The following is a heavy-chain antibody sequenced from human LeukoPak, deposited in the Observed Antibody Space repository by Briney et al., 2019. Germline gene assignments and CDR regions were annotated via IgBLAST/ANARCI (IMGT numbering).Heavy chain of an antibody. CDR1: GYSFTGYY. CDR3: ARDSHLNDFWSGYYYYYMDV. V-gene: IGHV1-2*02. Sequence: ASVKVSCTASGYSFTGYYMHWVRQAPGQGLEWMGWINPNNGDTNSAQKFQGRVTMTRDTSSSTAYMDLTRLRFGDTAVYYCARDSHLNDFWSGYYYYYMDVWGKGTTVTVSS. CDR2: INPNNGDT. D-gene: IGHD3-3*01. J-gene: IGHJ6*03.